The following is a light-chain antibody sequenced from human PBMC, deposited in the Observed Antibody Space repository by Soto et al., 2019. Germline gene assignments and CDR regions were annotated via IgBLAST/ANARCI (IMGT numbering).Light chain of an antibody. J-gene: IGKJ5*01. CDR1: QSVSSSY. V-gene: IGKV3-20*01. CDR3: QQYGKSTPGT. Sequence: EVVFTQSPGTVSLSPGERATLSCRASQSVSSSYLAWYQQKPGQAPRLLIYGASSRATGIPDRFSGSGSGRDFTLTISRLEPEDFAVYFCQQYGKSTPGTFGQGTRLEIK. CDR2: GAS.